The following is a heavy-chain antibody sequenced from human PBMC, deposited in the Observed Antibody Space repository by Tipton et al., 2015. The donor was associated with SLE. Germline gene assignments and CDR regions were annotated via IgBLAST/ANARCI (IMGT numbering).Heavy chain of an antibody. V-gene: IGHV3-23*03. CDR2: IYSGGRT. CDR3: AKVACAADCQRDY. J-gene: IGHJ4*02. Sequence: SLRLSCSASGFVFSSHAMTWVRRAPGKGLQSVSVIYSGGRTYYGHSVRGRFTISRDDSKNMVYLEMNSLRPEDTALYYCAKVACAADCQRDYWGQGTLVTVSS. CDR1: GFVFSSHA. D-gene: IGHD2-21*01.